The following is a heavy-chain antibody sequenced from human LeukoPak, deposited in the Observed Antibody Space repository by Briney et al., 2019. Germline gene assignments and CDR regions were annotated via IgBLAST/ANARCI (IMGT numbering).Heavy chain of an antibody. J-gene: IGHJ5*02. CDR3: ARGGGSYWVDWFDP. Sequence: ASVKVSCKASGYTFTGYYMHWVRQAPEQGLEWMGWINPNSGGTNYAQKFQGRVTMTRDTSISTAYMELSRLRSDDTAVYYCARGGGSYWVDWFDPWGQGTLVTVSS. V-gene: IGHV1-2*02. CDR2: INPNSGGT. CDR1: GYTFTGYY. D-gene: IGHD1-26*01.